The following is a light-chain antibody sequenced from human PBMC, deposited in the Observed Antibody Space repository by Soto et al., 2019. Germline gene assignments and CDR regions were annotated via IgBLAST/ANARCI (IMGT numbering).Light chain of an antibody. J-gene: IGKJ1*01. CDR2: GAS. Sequence: PGERATLSCRASQSVTSNYLAGYQQKPGQAPSLLIYGASARAAGIPDRFSGSGTGTDFALTISGLEPEDFAVYFCQQYASSPWTFGQGTKVEIK. V-gene: IGKV3-20*01. CDR1: QSVTSNY. CDR3: QQYASSPWT.